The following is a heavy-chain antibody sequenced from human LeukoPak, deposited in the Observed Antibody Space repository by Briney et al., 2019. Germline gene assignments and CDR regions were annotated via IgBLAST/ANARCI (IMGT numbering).Heavy chain of an antibody. CDR3: ARDQSRGAFDY. V-gene: IGHV3-30*02. J-gene: IGHJ4*02. Sequence: GGSLRLSCAASGFTFSTYGIHWVRQAPGKGLEWVAFIRSDGSNEYYADSVKGRFTISRDNSKNTLYLQMNSLRAEDTAVYYCARDQSRGAFDYWGQGTLVTVSS. CDR1: GFTFSTYG. CDR2: IRSDGSNE. D-gene: IGHD3-10*01.